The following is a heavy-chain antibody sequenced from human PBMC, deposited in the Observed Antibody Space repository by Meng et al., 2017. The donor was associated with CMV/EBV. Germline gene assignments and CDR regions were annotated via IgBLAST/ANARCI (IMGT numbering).Heavy chain of an antibody. J-gene: IGHJ6*02. Sequence: ASVKVSCKASGYTFTGYYMHWVRQAPGQGLEWMGWINPNSGGTNYAQKFQGRVTMTRGTSISTAYMELSRLRSDDTAVYYCAGGWFGELSNRAYYYYGMDVWGQGTTVTVSS. D-gene: IGHD3-10*01. CDR3: AGGWFGELSNRAYYYYGMDV. CDR1: GYTFTGYY. CDR2: INPNSGGT. V-gene: IGHV1-2*02.